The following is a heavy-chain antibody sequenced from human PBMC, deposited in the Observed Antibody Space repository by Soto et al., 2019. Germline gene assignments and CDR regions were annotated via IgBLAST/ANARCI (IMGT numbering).Heavy chain of an antibody. CDR3: ATLGHYDFWSGFRKGNWFDP. Sequence: QVQLQQWGAGLLKPSETVSLTCAVYGGSFIGYYGTWIRQPPGKGLEWIGAINHSGSTNYNPSLKSQVTISADTSKNQFSLRLSSVTAADTAVYYCATLGHYDFWSGFRKGNWFDPWGQGTLVTVSS. CDR1: GGSFIGYY. D-gene: IGHD3-3*01. CDR2: INHSGST. J-gene: IGHJ5*02. V-gene: IGHV4-34*01.